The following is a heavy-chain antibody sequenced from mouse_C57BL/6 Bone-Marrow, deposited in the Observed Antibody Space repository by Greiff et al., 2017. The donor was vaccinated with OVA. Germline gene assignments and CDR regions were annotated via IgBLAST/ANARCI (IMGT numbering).Heavy chain of an antibody. Sequence: EVQLVESGPGLVKPSQSLSLTCSVTGYSITSGYYWNWIRQFPGNKLEWMGYISYDGSNNYNPSLKNRISITRDTSKNQFFLKLNSVTTEDTATYYCAKALPRGFAYWGQGTLVTVSA. D-gene: IGHD2-1*01. CDR2: ISYDGSN. J-gene: IGHJ3*01. CDR1: GYSITSGYY. V-gene: IGHV3-6*01. CDR3: AKALPRGFAY.